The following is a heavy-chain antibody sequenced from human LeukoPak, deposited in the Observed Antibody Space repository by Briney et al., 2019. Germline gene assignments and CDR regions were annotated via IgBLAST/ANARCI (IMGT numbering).Heavy chain of an antibody. J-gene: IGHJ4*02. CDR2: INPSGGST. V-gene: IGHV1-46*01. D-gene: IGHD3-9*01. CDR1: GYTFTSYY. Sequence: ASVKVSCKASGYTFTSYYMHWVRQAPGQGLEWMGIINPSGGSTSYAQKFQGRVTITADESTSTAYMELSSLRSEDTAVYYCARARYYDILTGYYFDYWGQGTLVTVSS. CDR3: ARARYYDILTGYYFDY.